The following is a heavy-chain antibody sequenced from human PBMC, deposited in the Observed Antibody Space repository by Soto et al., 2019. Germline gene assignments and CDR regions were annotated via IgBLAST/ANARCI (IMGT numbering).Heavy chain of an antibody. CDR1: GGTFSSYA. Sequence: SVKVSCKASGGTFSSYAISWVRQAPGQGLEWMGGIIPIFGTANYAQKFQGRVTITADESTSTAYMELSSLRSEDTAVYYCARDLVDTAMDPNVDYYYYGMDVWGQGTTVTVSS. V-gene: IGHV1-69*13. CDR2: IIPIFGTA. J-gene: IGHJ6*02. CDR3: ARDLVDTAMDPNVDYYYYGMDV. D-gene: IGHD5-18*01.